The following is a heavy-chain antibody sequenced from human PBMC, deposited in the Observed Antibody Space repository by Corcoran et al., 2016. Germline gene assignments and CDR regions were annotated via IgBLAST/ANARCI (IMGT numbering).Heavy chain of an antibody. D-gene: IGHD3-22*01. CDR2: IYYSGST. V-gene: IGHV4-31*03. CDR3: ARDKAYYDSSGYYYWYFDL. CDR1: GGSISSGGYY. J-gene: IGHJ2*01. Sequence: QVQLQESGPGLVKPSQTLSLTCTVSGGSISSGGYYWSWIRQHPGKGLEWIGYIYYSGSTYYNPSLKSRVNISVDTSKNQLSLKLSSVTAADTAVYYCARDKAYYDSSGYYYWYFDLWGRGTMVTVSS.